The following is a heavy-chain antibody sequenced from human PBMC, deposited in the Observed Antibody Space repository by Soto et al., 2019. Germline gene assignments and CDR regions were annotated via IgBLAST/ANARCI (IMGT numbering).Heavy chain of an antibody. J-gene: IGHJ1*01. CDR1: GFICSIYS. CDR3: ARDRSADRFVQYFQH. D-gene: IGHD6-19*01. Sequence: PGSALKVYCAALGFICSIYSMVWFRQAPGKGLEWVTSISVRSDSIYYADSVKGRFTISRDNAQNSLYLQMNSLTSEDTAVYYCARDRSADRFVQYFQHWGPGTLVTVSA. CDR2: ISVRSDSI. V-gene: IGHV3-21*01.